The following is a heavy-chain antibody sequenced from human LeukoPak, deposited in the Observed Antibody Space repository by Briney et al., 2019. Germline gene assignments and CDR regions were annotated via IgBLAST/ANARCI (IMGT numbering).Heavy chain of an antibody. J-gene: IGHJ3*02. CDR2: IYYSGST. CDR1: GGSISSYY. CDR3: ARGRSGSSWYFAFDI. D-gene: IGHD6-13*01. V-gene: IGHV4-59*01. Sequence: SEALSLTCTVSGGSISSYYWSWIRQPPGKGLEWIGYIYYSGSTNYNPSLKSRVTISVDTSKNQFSLKLSSVTAADTAVYYCARGRSGSSWYFAFDIWGQGTMVTVSS.